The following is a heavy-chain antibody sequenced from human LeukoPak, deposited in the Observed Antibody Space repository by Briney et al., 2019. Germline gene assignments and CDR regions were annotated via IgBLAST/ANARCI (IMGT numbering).Heavy chain of an antibody. V-gene: IGHV3-48*01. CDR1: GFTFSSYS. CDR3: ARVLSGSWDWFDP. J-gene: IGHJ5*02. Sequence: GGSLRLSCAASGFTFSSYSMNWVRQAPGKGLEWVSYISSSSNTIYYADSVKGRFTISRDNAKNSLYLEMNSLRGEDTAVYYCARVLSGSWDWFDPWGQGTLVTVSS. D-gene: IGHD3-22*01. CDR2: ISSSSNTI.